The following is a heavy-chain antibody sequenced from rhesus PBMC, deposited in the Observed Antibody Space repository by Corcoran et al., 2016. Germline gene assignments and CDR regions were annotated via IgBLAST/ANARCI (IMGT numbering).Heavy chain of an antibody. Sequence: QVQLQESGPGLVKPSETLSLTCAVSGYSISGYYWSWIRQAPGKGLVWIGYITYSGSTSYNPSLKSRFTISRDTSKNQFSLKLSSVTAADTAVYYCARGGWGDYYGLDSWGQGVVVTVSS. D-gene: IGHD3-34*01. V-gene: IGHV4-122*02. CDR2: ITYSGST. J-gene: IGHJ6*01. CDR3: ARGGWGDYYGLDS. CDR1: GYSISGYY.